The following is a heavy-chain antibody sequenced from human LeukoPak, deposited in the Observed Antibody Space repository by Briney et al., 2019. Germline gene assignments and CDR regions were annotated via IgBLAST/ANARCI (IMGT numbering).Heavy chain of an antibody. J-gene: IGHJ4*02. CDR2: IGAAGDT. CDR1: GFTFSRYD. CDR3: ARARYCSGGTCPYFDY. D-gene: IGHD2-15*01. V-gene: IGHV3-13*01. Sequence: PGGSLRLSCAASGFTFSRYDMQWVRQAPGKGLEWVSTIGAAGDTYYAGSVKGRFTISRENAKNSLYLQMNSLRAEDTAVYYCARARYCSGGTCPYFDYWGQGTLVTVSS.